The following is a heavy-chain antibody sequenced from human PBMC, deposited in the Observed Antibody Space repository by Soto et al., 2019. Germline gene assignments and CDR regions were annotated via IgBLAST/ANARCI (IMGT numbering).Heavy chain of an antibody. CDR2: IIPIFGTA. D-gene: IGHD4-17*01. V-gene: IGHV1-69*13. CDR3: ASHLDYGGNSVISP. J-gene: IGHJ5*02. Sequence: SVKVSCKASGGTFSSYAISWVRQAPGQGLEWMGGIIPIFGTANYAQKFQGRVTITADESTSTAYMELSSLRSEDTAVYYCASHLDYGGNSVISPWGQGTLVTVSS. CDR1: GGTFSSYA.